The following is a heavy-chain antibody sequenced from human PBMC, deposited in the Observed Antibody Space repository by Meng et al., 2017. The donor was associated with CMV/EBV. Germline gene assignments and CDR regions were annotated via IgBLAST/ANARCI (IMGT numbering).Heavy chain of an antibody. J-gene: IGHJ4*02. D-gene: IGHD3-3*01. CDR2: IRSKANSYAT. CDR3: TRQRSRVFDY. Sequence: CPSSWFTFRGSVLHWVRPASGKWLEWVVRIRSKANSYATASAASVNGRFPISSDDSKNTAYLQMNSLKTEDTAVYYCTRQRSRVFDYWGQGTLVTVSS. CDR1: WFTFRGSV. V-gene: IGHV3-73*01.